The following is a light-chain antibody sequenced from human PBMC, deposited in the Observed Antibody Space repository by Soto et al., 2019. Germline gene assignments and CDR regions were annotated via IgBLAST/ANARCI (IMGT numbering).Light chain of an antibody. V-gene: IGLV2-23*01. J-gene: IGLJ2*01. CDR2: EGS. Sequence: QSVLTQPASVSGSPGQSITISCTGTSSDVGNYNLVSWYQQHPGKAPKLMIYEGSKRPSGVSNRFSGSKSGNTASLTISGLQAEDEADYYCSSYVGSSTLLFGGGTKATVL. CDR3: SSYVGSSTLL. CDR1: SSDVGNYNL.